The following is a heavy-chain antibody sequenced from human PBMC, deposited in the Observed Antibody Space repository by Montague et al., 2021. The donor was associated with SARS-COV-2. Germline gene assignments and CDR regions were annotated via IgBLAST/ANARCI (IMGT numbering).Heavy chain of an antibody. J-gene: IGHJ6*03. CDR3: ARFLRRVVQAATGHGEKNYYYYYMDV. CDR2: INDSGST. V-gene: IGHV4-34*01. Sequence: SETLSLTCAVYGGSFSDYYWSWIRQPPGKGLEWIGEINDSGSTNYNPSLKSRVTISVDTSKNQFSLKLSSVTAADTAVYYCARFLRRVVQAATGHGEKNYYYYYMDVWGKGTAVTVSS. D-gene: IGHD2-2*01. CDR1: GGSFSDYY.